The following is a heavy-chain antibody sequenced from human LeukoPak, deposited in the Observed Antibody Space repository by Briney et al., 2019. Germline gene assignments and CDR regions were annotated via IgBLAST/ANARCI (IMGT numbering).Heavy chain of an antibody. J-gene: IGHJ4*02. V-gene: IGHV3-21*01. CDR3: TRDATQYLRYGYFDS. D-gene: IGHD2/OR15-2a*01. CDR1: GFTFSNSA. CDR2: INNIASHI. Sequence: GGSLRLSCAASGFTFSNSAMNWVRQAPGKGLEWVSSINNIASHIYYADSVRGRFTISRDNAKNSVSLQMNNLRAEDTAVYYCTRDATQYLRYGYFDSWGQGILVTVSS.